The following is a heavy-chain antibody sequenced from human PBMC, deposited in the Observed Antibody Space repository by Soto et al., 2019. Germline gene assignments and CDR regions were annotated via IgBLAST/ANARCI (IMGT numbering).Heavy chain of an antibody. CDR3: ARDRPYQGIAVAGKLFDY. CDR1: GYTFTIYG. CDR2: ISAYNGNT. J-gene: IGHJ4*02. Sequence: ASVNVYCKAAGYTFTIYGISWVRQAPGQGLEWMGWISAYNGNTNYAQKLQGRVTTTTDTSTSTAYMELRSLRSDDTAVYYCARDRPYQGIAVAGKLFDYWGQGTLVTVSS. D-gene: IGHD6-19*01. V-gene: IGHV1-18*01.